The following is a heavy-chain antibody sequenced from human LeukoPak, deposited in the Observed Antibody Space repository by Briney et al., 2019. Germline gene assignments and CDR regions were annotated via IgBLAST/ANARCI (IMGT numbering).Heavy chain of an antibody. D-gene: IGHD2-2*01. CDR1: GGTFSNYA. J-gene: IGHJ5*02. CDR2: IIPIFGTA. CDR3: AREGVYCSSTSCYGRFDP. Sequence: ASVKVSCKASGGTFSNYAISWVRQAPGQGLEWMGGIIPIFGTANYAQKFQGRVTITADESTSTAYMELSSLRPEDTAMYYCAREGVYCSSTSCYGRFDPWGQGTLVTVSS. V-gene: IGHV1-69*01.